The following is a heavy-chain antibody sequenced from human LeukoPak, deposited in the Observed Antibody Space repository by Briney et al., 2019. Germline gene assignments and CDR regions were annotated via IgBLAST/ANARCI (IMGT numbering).Heavy chain of an antibody. V-gene: IGHV3-23*01. Sequence: WGSLTLSCAASGFNFGSYSITWFRQAPGKGLAGVSFISADSATTFYADAVKRRFTISRDNDKNTVFLQMSRLRADDTALYYCARKYDSGNYPLDYWRQGTMVHVSS. CDR2: ISADSATT. CDR3: ARKYDSGNYPLDY. D-gene: IGHD3-10*01. CDR1: GFNFGSYS. J-gene: IGHJ4*02.